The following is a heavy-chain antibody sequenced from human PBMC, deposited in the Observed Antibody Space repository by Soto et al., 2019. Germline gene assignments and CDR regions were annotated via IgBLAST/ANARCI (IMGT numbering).Heavy chain of an antibody. CDR1: GYTFTGYY. J-gene: IGHJ3*02. D-gene: IGHD4-17*01. Sequence: ASVKVSCKASGYTFTGYYMHWVRQAPGQGLEWMGWINPNSGGTNYAQKFQGRVTMTRDTSISTDYMELSRLRSDDTAVYYCARERGYLRNAFDIWGQGKMVTVSS. V-gene: IGHV1-2*02. CDR3: ARERGYLRNAFDI. CDR2: INPNSGGT.